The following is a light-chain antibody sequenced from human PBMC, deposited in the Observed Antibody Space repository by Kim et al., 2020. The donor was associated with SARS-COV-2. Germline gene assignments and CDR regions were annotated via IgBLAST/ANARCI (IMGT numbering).Light chain of an antibody. V-gene: IGLV2-11*01. CDR3: CAYAGSYGV. CDR1: SSVDGSYIN. J-gene: IGLJ3*02. CDR2: DDT. Sequence: QSIIFCSTGTSSVDGSYINVSWYQHRPAKAPKLLIYDDTHRASGVPVRCSSSGSCNTAAMTSSEPEAEDEADCYGCAYAGSYGVFGGGTQLTVL.